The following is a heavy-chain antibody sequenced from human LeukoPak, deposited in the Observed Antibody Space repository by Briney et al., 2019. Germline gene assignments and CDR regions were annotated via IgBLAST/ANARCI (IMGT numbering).Heavy chain of an antibody. J-gene: IGHJ4*02. CDR2: IRSKAFGGTA. Sequence: PGGSLRLSCTASEFTFAYYAMTWVRQAPGRGLEWVGFIRSKAFGGTAEYAASVKGRFTISRDDSKSITYLQMNSLKTEDTAMYDCTRVPYSNYVNLDYWGQGTLVTVSS. CDR1: EFTFAYYA. V-gene: IGHV3-49*04. CDR3: TRVPYSNYVNLDY. D-gene: IGHD4-11*01.